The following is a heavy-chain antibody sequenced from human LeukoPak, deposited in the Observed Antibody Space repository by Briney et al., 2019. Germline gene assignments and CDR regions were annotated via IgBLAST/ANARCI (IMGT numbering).Heavy chain of an antibody. CDR2: TSAYNDNT. J-gene: IGHJ4*02. D-gene: IGHD3-10*01. CDR1: GYTFSSYG. CDR3: ARDQSFGSGSYQDY. Sequence: GASVKVSCKAYGYTFSSYGISWIRQAPGQGLEWMGYTSAYNDNTNYAQKFQGRVSLTTDTPTRTADMELRGLTSDDTAVYYCARDQSFGSGSYQDYWGQGTLVTVSS. V-gene: IGHV1-18*01.